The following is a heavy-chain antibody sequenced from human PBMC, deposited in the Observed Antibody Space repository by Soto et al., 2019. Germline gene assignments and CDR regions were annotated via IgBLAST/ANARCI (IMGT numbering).Heavy chain of an antibody. V-gene: IGHV1-46*01. CDR1: GYTFTSYY. CDR2: INPSGGST. Sequence: ASVKVSCKASGYTFTSYYMHWVRQAPGQGLEWMGIINPSGGSTSYAQKFQGRVTMTRDTSTSTVYMELSSLRSEDTAVYYCAREEGGRWLQKYYYYGMDVGGQGTTVNVP. J-gene: IGHJ6*02. CDR3: AREEGGRWLQKYYYYGMDV. D-gene: IGHD3-16*01.